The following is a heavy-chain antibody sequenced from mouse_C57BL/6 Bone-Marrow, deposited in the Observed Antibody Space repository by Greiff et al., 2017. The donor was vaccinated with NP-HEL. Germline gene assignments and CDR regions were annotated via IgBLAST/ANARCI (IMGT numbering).Heavy chain of an antibody. J-gene: IGHJ2*01. CDR3: ASGITAPYYFDD. D-gene: IGHD2-4*01. CDR1: GYTFTSYW. V-gene: IGHV1-55*01. Sequence: VQLQQPGAELVKPGASVKMSCKASGYTFTSYWITWVKQRPGQGLEWIGDIYPGSGCTNYNEKFKSKATLTVDTSSSTAYMQLSSLTSEDSAVYYCASGITAPYYFDDWGKGTTLTVSS. CDR2: IYPGSGCT.